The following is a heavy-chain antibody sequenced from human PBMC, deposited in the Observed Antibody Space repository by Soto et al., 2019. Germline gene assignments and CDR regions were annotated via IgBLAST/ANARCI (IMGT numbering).Heavy chain of an antibody. CDR1: GGSISSGDYY. D-gene: IGHD3-22*01. Sequence: SETLSLTCTVSGGSISSGDYYWSWIRQPPGKGLEWIGYIYYSGSTYYNPSLKSRVTISVDTSKNQFSLKLSSVTAADTAVYYCASYYDSSGLLEEYYFDYWGQGTLVTV. CDR2: IYYSGST. V-gene: IGHV4-30-4*01. CDR3: ASYYDSSGLLEEYYFDY. J-gene: IGHJ4*02.